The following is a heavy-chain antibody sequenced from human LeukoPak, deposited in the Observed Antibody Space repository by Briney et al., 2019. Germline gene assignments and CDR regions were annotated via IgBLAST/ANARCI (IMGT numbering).Heavy chain of an antibody. V-gene: IGHV4-30-4*01. CDR2: IYYSGST. CDR3: ARVSRFYYFDY. D-gene: IGHD3-10*01. J-gene: IGHJ4*02. CDR1: GGSISSGDYY. Sequence: SETLSLTCTVSGGSISSGDYYWSWIRQPPGKGLEWIGYIYYSGSTYYNPSLKSRVTISVDRSKNQFSLKLSSVTAADTAVYYCARVSRFYYFDYWGQGTLVTVSS.